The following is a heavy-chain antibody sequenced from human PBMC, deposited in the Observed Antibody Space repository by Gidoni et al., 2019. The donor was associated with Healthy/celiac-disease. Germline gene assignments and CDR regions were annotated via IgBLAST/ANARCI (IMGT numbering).Heavy chain of an antibody. D-gene: IGHD3-22*01. CDR3: ARDPLGYYYDSSGYYYGGY. V-gene: IGHV3-74*01. CDR1: GFTFSSYW. CDR2: INSDGSST. J-gene: IGHJ4*02. Sequence: EVQLVESGGGLVQPGGSLRLSCAASGFTFSSYWMPWVRQAPGKGLVWVSRINSDGSSTSYADSVKGRFTISRDNAKNTLYLQMNSRRAEDTAVYYCARDPLGYYYDSSGYYYGGYWGQGTLVTVSS.